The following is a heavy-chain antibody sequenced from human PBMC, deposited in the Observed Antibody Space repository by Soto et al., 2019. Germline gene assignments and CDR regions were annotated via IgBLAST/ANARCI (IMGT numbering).Heavy chain of an antibody. CDR2: ISGSGGST. Sequence: SVKVSCKASGYTFTSYGISWVRQAPGQGLEWVSAISGSGGSTYYADSVKGRFTISRDNSKNALYLQMNSLRAEDTAVYYCAKDRKQQLVRYYFDYWGQGTLVTVSS. CDR1: GYTFTSYG. CDR3: AKDRKQQLVRYYFDY. J-gene: IGHJ4*02. V-gene: IGHV3-23*01. D-gene: IGHD6-13*01.